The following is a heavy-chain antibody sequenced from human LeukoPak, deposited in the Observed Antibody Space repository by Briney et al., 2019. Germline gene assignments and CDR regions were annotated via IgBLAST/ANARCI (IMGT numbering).Heavy chain of an antibody. CDR3: ARMIGGASGDFDN. V-gene: IGHV3-48*01. Sequence: PGGSLRLSCAASGFTFSSYTMNWVRQAPGKGLEWVSYINSSSSTIYYAYSVRGRFSISRDNTKNSLHLQMNSLRVEDTAMYYCARMIGGASGDFDNWGQGTLVTVSS. CDR1: GFTFSSYT. J-gene: IGHJ4*02. D-gene: IGHD2-21*01. CDR2: INSSSSTI.